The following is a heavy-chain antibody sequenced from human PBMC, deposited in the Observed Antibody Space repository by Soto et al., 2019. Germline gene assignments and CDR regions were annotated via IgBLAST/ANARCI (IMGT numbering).Heavy chain of an antibody. CDR1: GFTFSSYS. J-gene: IGHJ4*02. D-gene: IGHD3-10*01. CDR3: ATGDHLEY. CDR2: ISSSSSYI. V-gene: IGHV3-21*04. Sequence: GGSLRLSCAASGFTFSSYSMNWVRQAPGKGLEWVSSISSSSSYIYYADSVKGRFTISRDNVKNSVFLQMNRLRAEDTAVYYCATGDHLEYWGQGTVVTVSS.